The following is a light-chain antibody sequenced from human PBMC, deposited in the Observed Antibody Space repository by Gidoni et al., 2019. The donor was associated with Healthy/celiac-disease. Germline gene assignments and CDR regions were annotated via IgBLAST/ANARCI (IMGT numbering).Light chain of an antibody. J-gene: IGKJ3*01. V-gene: IGKV1-12*02. Sequence: QITPSSSCVSATVGDRVSITFLASQGISSWLAWYQQKPGKPPKLLIYAASSLQSGVPSRFSGSGSGTDFTLTISSLQPEDLAAYYCQQANSFPFTFGPGTKVEIK. CDR2: AAS. CDR3: QQANSFPFT. CDR1: QGISSW.